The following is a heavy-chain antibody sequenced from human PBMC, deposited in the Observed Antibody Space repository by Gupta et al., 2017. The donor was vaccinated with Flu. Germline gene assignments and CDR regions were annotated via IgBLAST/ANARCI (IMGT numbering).Heavy chain of an antibody. J-gene: IGHJ3*01. CDR1: GFTFGGHH. Sequence: EVQLVESGGGLVQPGGSLRLSCVGSGFTFGGHHMDWVRQGPGKGLEWVGRGRNRANGYTTEYAASVKGRFSISRDDRESSVYLQMNSLRIEDTAVYYCVRDHLGTGAAFDVWGQGTMVTVSS. CDR3: VRDHLGTGAAFDV. V-gene: IGHV3-72*01. CDR2: GRNRANGYTT. D-gene: IGHD1-1*01.